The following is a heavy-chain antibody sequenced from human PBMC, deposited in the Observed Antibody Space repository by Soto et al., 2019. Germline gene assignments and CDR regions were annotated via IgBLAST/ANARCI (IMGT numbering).Heavy chain of an antibody. V-gene: IGHV3-21*01. CDR2: ISPSSDYM. D-gene: IGHD3-16*01. J-gene: IGHJ4*02. Sequence: EVQLVESGGGLVKPGESLRLSCTASGFTFSSYSMNWVRQSPGKGLEWVSSISPSSDYMFYADSVKGRFTISRDNAKKSMYLQMNSLRAEDTGIYYCARISGSAAGNYDRDYWGQGTLVTVSS. CDR1: GFTFSSYS. CDR3: ARISGSAAGNYDRDY.